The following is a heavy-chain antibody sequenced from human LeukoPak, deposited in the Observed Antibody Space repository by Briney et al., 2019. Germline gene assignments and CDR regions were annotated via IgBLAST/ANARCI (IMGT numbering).Heavy chain of an antibody. CDR3: ARGGYMSNWFEH. D-gene: IGHD5-12*01. CDR2: ISYDGSNK. CDR1: GFTFSSYA. J-gene: IGHJ5*02. V-gene: IGHV3-30-3*01. Sequence: GRSLRLSCAASGFTFSSYAMHWVRQAPGKGLEWVAVISYDGSNKYYADSVKGRFTISRDNSKNTLYLQMNSLRAEDTAVYYCARGGYMSNWFEHWGQGTPVTVSS.